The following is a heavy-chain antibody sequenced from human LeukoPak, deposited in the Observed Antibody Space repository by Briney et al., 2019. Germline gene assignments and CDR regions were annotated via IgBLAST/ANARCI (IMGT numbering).Heavy chain of an antibody. Sequence: SGGSLRLSCAASGFTFDDYAMTWVRQVPGKGLEWVSSINWNGGSTRYADSLKGRFTISRDSIRNSLYLQMNSLRVEDTAFYYCAGDYRDGSFDYWGQGTLVIVSS. CDR1: GFTFDDYA. J-gene: IGHJ4*02. V-gene: IGHV3-20*04. CDR2: INWNGGST. D-gene: IGHD5-24*01. CDR3: AGDYRDGSFDY.